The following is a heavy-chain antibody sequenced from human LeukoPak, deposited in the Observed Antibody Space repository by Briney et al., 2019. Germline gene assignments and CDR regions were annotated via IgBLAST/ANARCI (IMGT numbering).Heavy chain of an antibody. CDR3: AKDPEMATAAGDY. V-gene: IGHV3-30*02. D-gene: IGHD5-24*01. CDR1: GFTFSNFG. J-gene: IGHJ4*02. CDR2: IRYDGSNE. Sequence: GGSLRLSCAASGFTFSNFGMHWVRQAPGKGLEWVAFIRYDGSNEYYADSVKGRFTISRDNSKNTLYLQMNSLRAEDTAVYYCAKDPEMATAAGDYWGQGTLVTVSS.